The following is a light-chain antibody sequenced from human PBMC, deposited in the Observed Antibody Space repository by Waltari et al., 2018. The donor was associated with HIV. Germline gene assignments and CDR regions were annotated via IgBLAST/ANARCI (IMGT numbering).Light chain of an antibody. J-gene: IGLJ1*01. CDR3: SSYTSTSTGV. CDR1: SSDVGGYNY. Sequence: QSALTQPASVSGSPGQSITLSCTGTSSDVGGYNYVSWYQQHPGKAPKFMIYEVSNRPSGVSKRFSGSKSGNTASLTISGLQAEDDADYYCSSYTSTSTGVFGTGTKVTVL. V-gene: IGLV2-14*01. CDR2: EVS.